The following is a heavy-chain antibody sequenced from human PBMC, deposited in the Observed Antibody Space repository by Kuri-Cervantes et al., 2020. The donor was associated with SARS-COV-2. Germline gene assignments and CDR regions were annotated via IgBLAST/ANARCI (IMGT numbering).Heavy chain of an antibody. J-gene: IGHJ4*02. CDR1: GDSXTSYW. V-gene: IGHV5-51*01. CDR2: ISPVDSEA. D-gene: IGHD4-23*01. Sequence: GGSLRLXCESSGDSXTSYWIAWVRQMPGRGLEWXGSISPVDSEAIYSPSFEGQVTMSVDKSXRTAYLHCSSLKASDTAXNYCTRXNYXGYSDGDYWGQGTLVTVSS. CDR3: TRXNYXGYSDGDY.